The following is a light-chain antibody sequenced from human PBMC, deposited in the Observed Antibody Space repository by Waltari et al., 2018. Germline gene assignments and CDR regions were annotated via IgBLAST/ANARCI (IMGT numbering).Light chain of an antibody. J-gene: IGLJ1*01. CDR1: SSDVGGYDY. CDR2: DVI. Sequence: QSALTQPASVSGSPGQSITISCTGTSSDVGGYDYVSWYQQHPGKAPKLILYDVINRPLEVCHRCSGSKSGNTASLTISGLQADDEAEYYCGSYTSSTTLAFGTGTKVTVL. CDR3: GSYTSSTTLA. V-gene: IGLV2-14*03.